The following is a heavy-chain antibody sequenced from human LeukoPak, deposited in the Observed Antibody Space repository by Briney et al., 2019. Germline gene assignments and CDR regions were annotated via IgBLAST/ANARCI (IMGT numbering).Heavy chain of an antibody. CDR2: IYSSGTT. V-gene: IGHV4-4*07. CDR3: AREGGYCNSGYCYISLDY. CDR1: GGSLSPYY. D-gene: IGHD2-2*02. J-gene: IGHJ4*02. Sequence: SETLSLTCTISGGSLSPYYWNWIRQPAGKGLEWIGRIYSSGTTSYNPSFRSRVSMSVDTSKNQFSLKLSSVIAADTAVYYCAREGGYCNSGYCYISLDYWGQGALLTVSS.